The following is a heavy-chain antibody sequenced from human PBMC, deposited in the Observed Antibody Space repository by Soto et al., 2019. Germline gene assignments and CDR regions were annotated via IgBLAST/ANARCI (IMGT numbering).Heavy chain of an antibody. Sequence: QVQLQESGPGLVKPSQTLSLTCTVSGGSISSGGYYWRWIRQHPGKGLEWIGYIYYSGSTYYNPSLKSRVTISVDTSKNQFSLKLSSVTAADTAVYYCARLPPGYSYGYVDYWGQGTLVTVSS. CDR1: GGSISSGGYY. D-gene: IGHD5-18*01. V-gene: IGHV4-31*02. CDR3: ARLPPGYSYGYVDY. CDR2: IYYSGST. J-gene: IGHJ4*02.